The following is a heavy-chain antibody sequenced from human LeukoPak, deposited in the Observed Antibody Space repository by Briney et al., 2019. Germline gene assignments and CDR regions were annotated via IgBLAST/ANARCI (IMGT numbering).Heavy chain of an antibody. CDR1: GFTFSSYT. CDR3: ARDKVGSTVVVPAFDY. J-gene: IGHJ4*02. D-gene: IGHD2-2*01. Sequence: GGSLRLSCAASGFTFSSYTMNWVRQAPGKGLEWVSFISGSNYIYYADSVKGRFTISRDNAKNSLYLQMSSLRAEDTAVYYCARDKVGSTVVVPAFDYWGQGTLVTVSS. CDR2: ISGSNYI. V-gene: IGHV3-21*01.